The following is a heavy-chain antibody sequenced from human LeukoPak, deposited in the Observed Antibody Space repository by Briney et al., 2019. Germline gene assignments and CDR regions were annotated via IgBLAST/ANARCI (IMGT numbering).Heavy chain of an antibody. V-gene: IGHV4-34*01. CDR3: AKYCSTSSCHSRRAFDI. CDR1: GGSFSGYY. J-gene: IGHJ3*02. D-gene: IGHD2-2*02. Sequence: SETLSLTCAVYGGSFSGYYWSWIRQPPGKGLEWIGEINHSGSTNYNPSLESRVTISVDTSKNQFSLKLSSVTAADTAVYYCAKYCSTSSCHSRRAFDIWGQGTMVTVSS. CDR2: INHSGST.